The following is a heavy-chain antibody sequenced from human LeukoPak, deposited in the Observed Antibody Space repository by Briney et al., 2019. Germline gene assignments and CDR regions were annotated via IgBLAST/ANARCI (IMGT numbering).Heavy chain of an antibody. Sequence: GGSLRLSCAASGFTFTNAWMNWVRQAPGKGLEWVSSISSTNSYIYYADSVKGRFTISRDNSKNTLYLQMNSLRAEDTAVYYCANLVVVTARIDYWGQGTLVTVSS. CDR3: ANLVVVTARIDY. V-gene: IGHV3-21*01. CDR1: GFTFTNAW. D-gene: IGHD2-21*02. CDR2: ISSTNSYI. J-gene: IGHJ4*02.